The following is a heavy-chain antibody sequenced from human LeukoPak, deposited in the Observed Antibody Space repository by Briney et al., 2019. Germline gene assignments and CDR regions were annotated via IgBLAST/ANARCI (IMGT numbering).Heavy chain of an antibody. CDR1: GYSISSGYY. CDR3: ARRQYQLPFDY. J-gene: IGHJ4*02. V-gene: IGHV4-38-2*01. D-gene: IGHD2-2*01. Sequence: SETLSLTCSVSGYSISSGYYWGWSRQPPGKGLEWIGSIYHSGSTDYNPSLKSRVTISVDTTKNQFSLNLSSVTAADTAVYYCARRQYQLPFDYWGQGTLVTVSS. CDR2: IYHSGST.